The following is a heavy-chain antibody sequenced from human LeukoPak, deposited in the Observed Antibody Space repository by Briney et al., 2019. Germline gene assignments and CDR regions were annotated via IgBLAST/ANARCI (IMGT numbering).Heavy chain of an antibody. CDR3: ARPSTKYCTNGVRPCKNWFDP. Sequence: PSETLSLTCAVYGGSFSCYYWSWLRPPPRKGLEWLGEINHIGSTNYNPSHTSPVTISVDTFTNTLSLKLSSVSAADTAVYYCARPSTKYCTNGVRPCKNWFDPWGQGTLVTVSS. D-gene: IGHD2-8*01. CDR2: INHIGST. CDR1: GGSFSCYY. J-gene: IGHJ5*02. V-gene: IGHV4-34*01.